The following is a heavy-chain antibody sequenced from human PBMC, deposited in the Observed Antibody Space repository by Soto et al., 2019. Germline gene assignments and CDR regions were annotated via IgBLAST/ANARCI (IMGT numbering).Heavy chain of an antibody. V-gene: IGHV3-33*01. Sequence: GGSLRLSCAASGFTFSSYGMHWVRQAPGKGLEWVAVIWYDGSNKYYADSVKGRFTISRDNSKNTLYLQMNSLRAEDTAVYYCARDYCSSTSCYSSHPQYWGQGTLVTVSS. J-gene: IGHJ4*02. D-gene: IGHD2-2*01. CDR3: ARDYCSSTSCYSSHPQY. CDR1: GFTFSSYG. CDR2: IWYDGSNK.